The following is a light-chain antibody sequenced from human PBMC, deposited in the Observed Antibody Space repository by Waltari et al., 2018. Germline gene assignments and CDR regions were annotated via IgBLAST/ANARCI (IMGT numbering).Light chain of an antibody. CDR1: TSDVGAYDY. J-gene: IGLJ2*01. CDR3: SSSTTTTLI. V-gene: IGLV2-14*03. CDR2: DVK. Sequence: QSALTQPASVSGSPGQSITISCTGTTSDVGAYDYVSWYQQHPGQAPKLMIYDVKSRPSGVSARFSCSKSVKTAALTISGLQTEDEADYYCSSSTTTTLIFGGGTKLTVL.